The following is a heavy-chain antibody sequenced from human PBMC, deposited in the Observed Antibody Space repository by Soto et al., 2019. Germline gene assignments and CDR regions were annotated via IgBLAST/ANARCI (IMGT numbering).Heavy chain of an antibody. V-gene: IGHV1-18*04. J-gene: IGHJ3*02. D-gene: IGHD3-9*01. CDR2: ISTYSGNT. Sequence: QVQLVQSGAEVKKPGASVKVSCKASGYTFTSYGISWVRQAPGQGLEWMGWISTYSGNTNYAQKVQDRVTMTSDTSTSTAYMELRSLRSDDTAVYYCARLWQGYDILTGYYPDGFDIWGQGTMVTVSP. CDR1: GYTFTSYG. CDR3: ARLWQGYDILTGYYPDGFDI.